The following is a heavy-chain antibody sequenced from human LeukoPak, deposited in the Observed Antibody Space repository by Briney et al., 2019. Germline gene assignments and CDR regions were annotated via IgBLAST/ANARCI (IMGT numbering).Heavy chain of an antibody. D-gene: IGHD6-19*01. V-gene: IGHV3-13*01. CDR1: GFTLSSYD. CDR2: IAPSGDT. CDR3: VREGGAVSGTDAFDI. Sequence: GGSLRLSCAASGFTLSSYDMHWVRQVTGEGLEWVSYIAPSGDTYYPDSVKGRFTISRENGKNSLSLQMNGLRAGDTAVYYCVREGGAVSGTDAFDIWGQGTLVTVSS. J-gene: IGHJ3*02.